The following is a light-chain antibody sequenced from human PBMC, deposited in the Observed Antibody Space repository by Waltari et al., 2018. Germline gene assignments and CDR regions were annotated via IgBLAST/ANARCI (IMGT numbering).Light chain of an antibody. CDR1: QSIRIH. CDR3: QQSYSTPLLS. Sequence: DIQMTQSPSSLSASIGDRVTIPCRASQSIRIHLNWYQHKPGIAPRLLIYDASTLQSGVPSRFSGGGSGTEFTLTISSLQPEDFATYYCQQSYSTPLLSFGPGTKVDIK. V-gene: IGKV1-39*01. J-gene: IGKJ3*01. CDR2: DAS.